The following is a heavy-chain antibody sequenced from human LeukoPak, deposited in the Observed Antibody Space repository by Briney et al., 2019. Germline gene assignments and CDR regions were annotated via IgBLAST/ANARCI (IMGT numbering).Heavy chain of an antibody. J-gene: IGHJ3*02. CDR3: ARYTPKKMLNGLRTFDI. V-gene: IGHV4-59*01. Sequence: SETLSLTCTVSGGSISSYYWSWIRQPPGKGLEWIGYIYYSGSTNYNPSLKSRVTISVDTSKNQFSLTLSSVTAADTAVYYCARYTPKKMLNGLRTFDIWGQGTMVTVSS. CDR2: IYYSGST. D-gene: IGHD5-12*01. CDR1: GGSISSYY.